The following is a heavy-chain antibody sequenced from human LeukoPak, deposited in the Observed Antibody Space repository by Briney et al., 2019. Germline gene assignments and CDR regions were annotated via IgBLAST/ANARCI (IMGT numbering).Heavy chain of an antibody. D-gene: IGHD5-18*01. Sequence: AGGSLRLSCAASGFTFSNYWMTWVRQAPGKGLEWVANIKQDGSEKYYVDSVKGRFTISRDNAKNSLYLQMSSLRAEDTAVYYCARGGYSYGIKYYFDYWGQGTLVTVSS. J-gene: IGHJ4*02. CDR1: GFTFSNYW. CDR2: IKQDGSEK. V-gene: IGHV3-7*01. CDR3: ARGGYSYGIKYYFDY.